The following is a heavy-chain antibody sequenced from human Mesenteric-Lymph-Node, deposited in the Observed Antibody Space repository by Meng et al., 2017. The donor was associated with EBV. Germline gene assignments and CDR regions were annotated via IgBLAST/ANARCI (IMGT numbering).Heavy chain of an antibody. Sequence: QWSAPGLGQPSATLSLTCTVSVGSVSSGSYYWTWIRQHPGKGLEWIWYLYYSRNTNHSPSLTSRVTISVDTSKKHISLKLTSVTAADTAVYFCARAFCGGDCSHFDYWGQGTLVTVSS. D-gene: IGHD2-21*01. CDR1: VGSVSSGSYY. CDR3: ARAFCGGDCSHFDY. V-gene: IGHV4-61*03. CDR2: LYYSRNT. J-gene: IGHJ4*02.